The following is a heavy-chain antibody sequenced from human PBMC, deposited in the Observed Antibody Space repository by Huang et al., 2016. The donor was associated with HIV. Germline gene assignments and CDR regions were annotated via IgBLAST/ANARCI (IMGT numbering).Heavy chain of an antibody. D-gene: IGHD3-10*01. J-gene: IGHJ4*02. CDR2: ISTDGTIK. CDR3: ARTGSYYYGSGIYHFGDY. V-gene: IGHV3-30*01. Sequence: QVQLVESGGGVVQPGRSLRLSCAASGFAFSSFAMPWIRQAPGKGLQWLAVISTDGTIKNYAESVRGRFTISRDNSKGTVYLQMNSLRPEDTAVYSCARTGSYYYGSGIYHFGDYWGQGTLVTVSS. CDR1: GFAFSSFA.